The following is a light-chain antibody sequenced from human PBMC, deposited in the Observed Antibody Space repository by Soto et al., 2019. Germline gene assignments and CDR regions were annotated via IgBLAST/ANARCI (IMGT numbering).Light chain of an antibody. CDR1: SSNIGSNY. V-gene: IGLV1-47*01. CDR2: RNN. J-gene: IGLJ2*01. CDR3: AAWDDSLRGPV. Sequence: QSVLTQPPSASGTPGQRVTISCSGSSSNIGSNYVYWYQQLPGTAPKLLIYRNNQRPSGVPDRFSGSKSGTSASLAISVLRSEDEADYYCAAWDDSLRGPVFGGGTKGTVL.